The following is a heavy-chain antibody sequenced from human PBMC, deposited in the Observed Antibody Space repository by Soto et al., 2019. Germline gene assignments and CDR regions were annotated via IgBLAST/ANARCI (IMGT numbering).Heavy chain of an antibody. Sequence: EVQLLESGGGLVQPGGSLRLSCAASGFTFSSYAMSWVRQAPGKGLEWVSAISGSGGSTYYADSVKGRFTISRDNSKNTLYLKMNSLRAEDTAVYYCAKDLRITMIVVVITPSFDYWGQGTLVTVSS. D-gene: IGHD3-22*01. CDR2: ISGSGGST. J-gene: IGHJ4*02. CDR3: AKDLRITMIVVVITPSFDY. CDR1: GFTFSSYA. V-gene: IGHV3-23*01.